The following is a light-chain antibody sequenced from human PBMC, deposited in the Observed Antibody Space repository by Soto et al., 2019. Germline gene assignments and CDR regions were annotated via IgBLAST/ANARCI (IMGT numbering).Light chain of an antibody. CDR3: HLFGSSPRGDN. CDR2: GAS. V-gene: IGKV3-20*01. J-gene: IGKJ2*01. Sequence: EIVLTQSPGTLSLSPGERATLSCRASQSVAGSYLAWYQQKPGQAPRLFIYGASSRATGIPDRFSGSGSGTDFTLSVSKLEPEDFAVYSGHLFGSSPRGDNFGQGTKLEIK. CDR1: QSVAGSY.